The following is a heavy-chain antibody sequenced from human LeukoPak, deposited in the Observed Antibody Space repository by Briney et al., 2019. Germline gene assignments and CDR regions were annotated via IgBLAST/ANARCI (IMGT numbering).Heavy chain of an antibody. CDR1: DDSITIYY. J-gene: IGHJ4*02. CDR3: ARGRYLTTRGGAAAGFLDY. D-gene: IGHD6-13*01. Sequence: SETLSLTCTVSDDSITIYYWNWIRQTPAKGPEWIGEINHAGSTNYNPSLKSRVTISVDTSQNQFSLSLRSVTAADTAVYYCARGRYLTTRGGAAAGFLDYWGQGSLVTVSA. CDR2: INHAGST. V-gene: IGHV4-34*01.